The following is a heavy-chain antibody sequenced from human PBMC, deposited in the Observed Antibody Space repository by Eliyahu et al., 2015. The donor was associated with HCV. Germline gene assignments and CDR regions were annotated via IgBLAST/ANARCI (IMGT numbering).Heavy chain of an antibody. J-gene: IGHJ2*01. CDR1: GFTFDXYG. V-gene: IGHV3-20*04. D-gene: IGHD4-11*01. Sequence: EVQLVXSGGGVVRPGGSLXLSCAASGFTFDXYGMXWVRQAPGKGLEWVSGINWNGGSTGYADSVKGRFTISRDNAKNSLYLQMNSLRAEDTALYYCARGEWGSNYDSAWYFDLWGRGTLVTVSS. CDR3: ARGEWGSNYDSAWYFDL. CDR2: INWNGGST.